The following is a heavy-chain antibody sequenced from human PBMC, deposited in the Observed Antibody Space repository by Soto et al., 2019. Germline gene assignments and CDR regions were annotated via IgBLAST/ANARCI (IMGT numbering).Heavy chain of an antibody. J-gene: IGHJ4*02. CDR3: AKDRGLVLSFYFDY. CDR1: GFTFDDYA. D-gene: IGHD6-19*01. Sequence: EVQLVESGGRLVQPGRSLRLSCAASGFTFDDYAMHWVRQAPGKGLEWVSGISWDSGSIGYADTVKGRFTISRDNAKNSLYRQRNSLRAEDTALYYCAKDRGLVLSFYFDYWGQGTLVTVSS. CDR2: ISWDSGSI. V-gene: IGHV3-9*01.